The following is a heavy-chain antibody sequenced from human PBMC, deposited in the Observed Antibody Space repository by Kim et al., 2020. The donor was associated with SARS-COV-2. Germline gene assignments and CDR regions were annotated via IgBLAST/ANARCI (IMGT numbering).Heavy chain of an antibody. CDR2: IGVSGST. J-gene: IGHJ4*02. CDR1: GFTFSNSG. V-gene: IGHV3-23*01. D-gene: IGHD6-25*01. CDR3: AKERVGSGWGSYHVY. Sequence: GGSLRLSCTASGFTFSNSGMAWVRQAPGKGKEWVSAIGVSGSTFYPDSVRGRFIISRDNSENTLYLQMNSLRVEDTAIYYCAKERVGSGWGSYHVYWGQGTLVTVS.